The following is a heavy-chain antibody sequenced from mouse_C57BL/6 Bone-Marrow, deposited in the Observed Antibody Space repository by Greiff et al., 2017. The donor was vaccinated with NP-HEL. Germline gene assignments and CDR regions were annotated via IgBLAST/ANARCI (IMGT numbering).Heavy chain of an antibody. J-gene: IGHJ3*01. CDR3: TGPIYYGYDGFAY. Sequence: EVNLVESGGGLVQPGGSMKLSCVASGFTFSNYWMNWVRQSPEKGLEWVAQIRLKSDNYATHYAESVKGRFTISRDDSKSSVYLQMNNLRAEDTGIYYCTGPIYYGYDGFAYWGQGTLVTVSA. D-gene: IGHD2-2*01. CDR2: IRLKSDNYAT. CDR1: GFTFSNYW. V-gene: IGHV6-3*01.